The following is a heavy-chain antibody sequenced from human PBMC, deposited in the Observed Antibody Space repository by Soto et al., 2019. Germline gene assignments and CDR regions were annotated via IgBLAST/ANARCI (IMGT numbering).Heavy chain of an antibody. Sequence: QVYLVQSGAEVKKPGSSVKISCKASGGIFSSNTINWVGQAAGQGLEWMGGIIPLFGTANYAEKFQGRVTITAEKSTKTEYMELTSLRSEDTAVYYCASKAACGGDCYAFDSWGQGTLVTVSS. CDR2: IIPLFGTA. J-gene: IGHJ4*02. CDR1: GGIFSSNT. D-gene: IGHD2-21*02. V-gene: IGHV1-69*06. CDR3: ASKAACGGDCYAFDS.